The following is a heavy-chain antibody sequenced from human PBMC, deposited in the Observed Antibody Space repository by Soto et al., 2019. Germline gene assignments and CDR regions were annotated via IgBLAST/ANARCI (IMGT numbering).Heavy chain of an antibody. CDR3: TRDRRSGIAAPFYFDY. CDR1: GFTFGDYA. Sequence: EVQLVESGGGLVKPGRSLRLSCTASGFTFGDYAMSWFRQAPGKGLEWVGFIRSKAYGGTTEYAASVKGRFTISRDDSKSIAYLQMNSLKTEDTAVYYCTRDRRSGIAAPFYFDYWGQGTLVTVSS. V-gene: IGHV3-49*05. CDR2: IRSKAYGGTT. D-gene: IGHD6-13*01. J-gene: IGHJ4*02.